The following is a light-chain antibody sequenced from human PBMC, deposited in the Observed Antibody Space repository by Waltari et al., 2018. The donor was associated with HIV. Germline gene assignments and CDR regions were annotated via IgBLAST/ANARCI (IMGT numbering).Light chain of an antibody. J-gene: IGLJ2*01. CDR2: EDS. CDR1: ALPKKY. Sequence: SYELTQPPSVSVSPGQTARITCSGDALPKKYAYWYQTKSGQAPVLVIDEDSKRPSGIPESFAGSRPGTTATLTISGAQVEDEADYYWYSTDSSSNHSVFGGGTKLTVL. CDR3: YSTDSSSNHSV. V-gene: IGLV3-10*01.